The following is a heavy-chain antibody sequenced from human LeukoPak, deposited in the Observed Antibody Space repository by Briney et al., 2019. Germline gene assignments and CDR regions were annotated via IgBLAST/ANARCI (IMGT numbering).Heavy chain of an antibody. V-gene: IGHV3-30*18. CDR2: ISDDGTDK. CDR1: GFTFSSYD. CDR3: AKDSSSSNYYFGMDV. J-gene: IGHJ6*02. Sequence: RGSLRLSCAASGFTFSSYDMHWVRQAPGKGLEWVARISDDGTDKYYVDSLKGRVSISRDNSKNTLSLQMNSLRVEDTAVYYCAKDSSSSNYYFGMDVWGQGTTIIVS. D-gene: IGHD6-6*01.